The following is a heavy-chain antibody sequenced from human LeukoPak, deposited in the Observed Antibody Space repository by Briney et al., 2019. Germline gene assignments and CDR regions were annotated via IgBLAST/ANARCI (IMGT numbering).Heavy chain of an antibody. D-gene: IGHD6-13*01. CDR2: IYYSGST. CDR1: GGSISSHY. CDR3: ARRAPPPGYSSSWYWFDP. V-gene: IGHV4-59*11. Sequence: SETLSLTCTVSGGSISSHYWSWIRQPPGKGLEWIGYIYYSGSTNYNPSLKSRVIISVDTSKNQFSLKLSSVTAADPAVYYCARRAPPPGYSSSWYWFDPWGQGTLVTVSS. J-gene: IGHJ5*02.